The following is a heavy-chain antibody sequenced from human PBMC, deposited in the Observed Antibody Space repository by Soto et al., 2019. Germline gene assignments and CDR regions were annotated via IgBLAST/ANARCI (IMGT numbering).Heavy chain of an antibody. CDR1: GFTFSMYS. V-gene: IGHV3-7*03. D-gene: IGHD2-21*02. Sequence: PGGSLRLSXEVSGFTFSMYSMSWVRQSPGKGLEWVAKIPQDGVDGHYADSVKGRFIISRDNGKNSLHLQLNNLRAEDTAVYYCARDHLILPAHDFFYGSDVWGRGATVTVSS. J-gene: IGHJ6*02. CDR3: ARDHLILPAHDFFYGSDV. CDR2: IPQDGVDG.